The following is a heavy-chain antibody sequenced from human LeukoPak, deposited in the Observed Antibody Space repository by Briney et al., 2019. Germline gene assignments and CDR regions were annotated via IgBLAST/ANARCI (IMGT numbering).Heavy chain of an antibody. CDR2: IYHSGST. V-gene: IGHV4-38-2*02. D-gene: IGHD3-16*02. J-gene: IGHJ4*02. CDR1: GYSISSGYY. Sequence: SETLSLTCTVSGYSISSGYYWGWIRQPPGKGLEWIGSIYHSGSTYYNPSLKSRVTISVDTSKNQFPLKLSSVTAADTAVYYCARVGITFGGVIVHACDYWGQGTLVTVSS. CDR3: ARVGITFGGVIVHACDY.